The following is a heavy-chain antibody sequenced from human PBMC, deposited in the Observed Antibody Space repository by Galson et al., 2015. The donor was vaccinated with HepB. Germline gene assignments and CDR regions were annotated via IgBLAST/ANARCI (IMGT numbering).Heavy chain of an antibody. J-gene: IGHJ4*02. CDR1: GFTFSSYA. CDR3: AKDSYYYDSSGYYYE. CDR2: ISGSGGST. D-gene: IGHD3-22*01. Sequence: SLRLSCAASGFTFSSYAMSWVRQAPGKGLEWVSAISGSGGSTYYADSVKGRFTISRDNSKNTLYLQMNSLRAEDTAVYYCAKDSYYYDSSGYYYEWGQGTLVTVSS. V-gene: IGHV3-23*01.